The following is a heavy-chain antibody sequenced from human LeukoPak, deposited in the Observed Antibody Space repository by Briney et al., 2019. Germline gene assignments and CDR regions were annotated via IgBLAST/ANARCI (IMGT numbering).Heavy chain of an antibody. V-gene: IGHV1-18*01. CDR2: ISAYNGNT. CDR1: GYTFTSYG. CDR3: ARESSGWYYFDY. Sequence: ASVKVSCKASGYTFTSYGSSWVRQARGQGLDWMGWISAYNGNTNYAQKRQGRVAMTTDTSTSTAYMELRSLRSDDTDVYYCARESSGWYYFDYWGQGTLVTVSS. D-gene: IGHD6-19*01. J-gene: IGHJ4*02.